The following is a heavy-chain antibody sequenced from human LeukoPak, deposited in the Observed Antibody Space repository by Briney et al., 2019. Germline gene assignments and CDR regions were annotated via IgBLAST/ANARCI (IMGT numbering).Heavy chain of an antibody. CDR1: GFTFSSYW. CDR3: ATNRVAAAGDD. Sequence: GVSLRLSCAASGFTFSSYWMTWVRQAPGKGLEWVANIRPDGSGTYYVDSVKGRFTISRDNAKNSLYLQMNSLRAEDTAVYYCATNRVAAAGDDWGQGTLVTVSS. D-gene: IGHD6-13*01. J-gene: IGHJ1*01. CDR2: IRPDGSGT. V-gene: IGHV3-7*01.